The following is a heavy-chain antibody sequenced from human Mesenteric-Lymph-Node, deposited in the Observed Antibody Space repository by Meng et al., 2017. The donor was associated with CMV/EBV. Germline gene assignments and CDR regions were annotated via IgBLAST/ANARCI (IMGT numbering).Heavy chain of an antibody. J-gene: IGHJ4*02. V-gene: IGHV3-9*01. D-gene: IGHD3-10*02. Sequence: GGSLRLSCAASGFTFDDYAMHWVRQAPGKGLEWVSGISWNSGSIGYADSVKGRFTISRDNAKNSLYLQMNSLRVEDTATYYCAKEYVHDSWGQGTQVTVSS. CDR2: ISWNSGSI. CDR3: AKEYVHDS. CDR1: GFTFDDYA.